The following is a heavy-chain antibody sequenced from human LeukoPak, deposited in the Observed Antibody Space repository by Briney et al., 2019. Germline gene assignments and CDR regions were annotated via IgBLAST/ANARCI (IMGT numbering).Heavy chain of an antibody. J-gene: IGHJ4*02. D-gene: IGHD3-10*01. V-gene: IGHV3-11*04. CDR2: ISSSGSTI. Sequence: GGSLRLSCAASGFTFSDYYMSWIRQAPGKGLEWVSYISSSGSTIYYADSVKGRFTISRDNAKNSLYLQMNSLRAEDTAVYYCARDGDYYGSGSHKKGFDYWGQGTLVTVSS. CDR1: GFTFSDYY. CDR3: ARDGDYYGSGSHKKGFDY.